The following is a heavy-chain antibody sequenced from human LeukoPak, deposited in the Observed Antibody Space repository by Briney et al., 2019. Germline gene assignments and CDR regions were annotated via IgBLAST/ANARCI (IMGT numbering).Heavy chain of an antibody. CDR2: ISGSGVTT. CDR3: AKGATTRSTVITYYFDN. CDR1: GFTFSAYA. V-gene: IGHV3-23*01. D-gene: IGHD4-17*01. Sequence: GGSLRLSCAASGFTFSAYAMSWVRQAPGKGLEWVSGISGSGVTTYYTDSVKGRFTISRDNAKNTLYLQIDTMRAEDTAVYYCAKGATTRSTVITYYFDNWGQGTRVTVSS. J-gene: IGHJ4*02.